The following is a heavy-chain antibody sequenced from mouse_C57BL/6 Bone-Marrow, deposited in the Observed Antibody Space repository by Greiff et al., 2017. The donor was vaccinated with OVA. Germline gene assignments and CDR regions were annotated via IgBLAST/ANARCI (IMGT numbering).Heavy chain of an antibody. CDR2: IHPNSGST. J-gene: IGHJ2*01. V-gene: IGHV1-64*01. CDR1: GYTFTSYW. Sequence: VQLQQPGAELVKPGASVKLSCKASGYTFTSYWMHWVKQRPGQGLEWIGMIHPNSGSTNYNEKFKSKATLTVDTSSSTAYMQLSSLTSEDSAVYYCARPLLGYDDYFDYWGQGTTLTVSS. CDR3: ARPLLGYDDYFDY. D-gene: IGHD2-2*01.